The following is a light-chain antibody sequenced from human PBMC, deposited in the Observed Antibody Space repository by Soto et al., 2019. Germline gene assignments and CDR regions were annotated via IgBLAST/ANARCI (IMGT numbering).Light chain of an antibody. CDR3: QQYGTSPPWT. V-gene: IGKV3-20*01. CDR2: GAS. Sequence: EIALTQSPGTLSLSPGERATLFCRASQTVSTSYLAWYQQKPGQAPRLLLYGASSRATGIPDRFSGSGSGTDFTLTISRLEPEDFAMYYCQQYGTSPPWTFGQGTKVEIK. J-gene: IGKJ1*01. CDR1: QTVSTSY.